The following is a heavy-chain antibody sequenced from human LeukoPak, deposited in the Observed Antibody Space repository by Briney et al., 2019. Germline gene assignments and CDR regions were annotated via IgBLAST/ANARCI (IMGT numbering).Heavy chain of an antibody. V-gene: IGHV1-24*01. CDR2: FDPEDGET. CDR3: ATGITFGGVIVTFDY. D-gene: IGHD3-16*02. J-gene: IGHJ4*02. Sequence: ASVKVSCKVSGYTLTVLSMHWVRQAPGKGLEWMGGFDPEDGETIYAQKFQGRVTMTEDTSTDTAYMELSSLRSEDTAVYYCATGITFGGVIVTFDYWGQGTLVTVSS. CDR1: GYTLTVLS.